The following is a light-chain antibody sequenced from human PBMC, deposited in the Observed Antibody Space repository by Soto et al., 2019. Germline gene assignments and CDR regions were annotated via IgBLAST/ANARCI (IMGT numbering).Light chain of an antibody. CDR1: RREVVGYNY. Sequence: QPGPLSGAPRQSVTNSSPGTRREVVGYNYVSWYQHHPGKAPKLLIYDVSNRPSGVSNRFSGSKSGNTASLTISGLQPEDEADYYCSSYTTSNTRQIVFGTGTKVTVL. CDR2: DVS. J-gene: IGLJ1*01. V-gene: IGLV2-14*03. CDR3: SSYTTSNTRQIV.